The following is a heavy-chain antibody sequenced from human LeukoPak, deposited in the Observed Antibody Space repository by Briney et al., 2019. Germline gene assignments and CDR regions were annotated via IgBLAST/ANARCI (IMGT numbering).Heavy chain of an antibody. J-gene: IGHJ6*02. V-gene: IGHV3-30-3*01. CDR3: AKGSTVVTRYYYGMDV. CDR1: GFTFSSYA. D-gene: IGHD4-23*01. CDR2: ISYDGSNK. Sequence: GGSLRLSCAASGFTFSSYAMHWVRQAPGKGLEWVAVISYDGSNKYYADSVKGRFTISRDNSKNTLYLQMDSLRAEDTAVYYCAKGSTVVTRYYYGMDVWGQGTTVTVSS.